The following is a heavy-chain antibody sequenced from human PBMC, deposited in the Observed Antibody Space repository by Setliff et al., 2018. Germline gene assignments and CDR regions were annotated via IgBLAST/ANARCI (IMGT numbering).Heavy chain of an antibody. J-gene: IGHJ4*02. CDR3: ARAPFSSGWYGGWEYYFDY. CDR2: TIPIFGTA. D-gene: IGHD6-19*01. Sequence: SVKVSCKASGGTFSSYGISWVRQAPGQGLEWMGGTIPIFGTANYAHKFQGRVTIITDESTSTAYMELNSLRAEDTAVYYCARAPFSSGWYGGWEYYFDYWGQGTQVTVSS. CDR1: GGTFSSYG. V-gene: IGHV1-69*05.